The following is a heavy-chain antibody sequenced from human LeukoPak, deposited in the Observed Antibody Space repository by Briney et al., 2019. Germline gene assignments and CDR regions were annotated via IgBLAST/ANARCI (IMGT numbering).Heavy chain of an antibody. CDR1: GYTFTSYG. Sequence: ASVKVSCKASGYTFTSYGISWVRQAPGQGLEWMGWISAYNGNTNYAQKLQGRVTMTTDTSTGTAHMELRSLRSDDTAVYYCARNTIVGATRPYSFDYWGQGTLVTVSS. V-gene: IGHV1-18*01. CDR2: ISAYNGNT. CDR3: ARNTIVGATRPYSFDY. D-gene: IGHD1-26*01. J-gene: IGHJ4*02.